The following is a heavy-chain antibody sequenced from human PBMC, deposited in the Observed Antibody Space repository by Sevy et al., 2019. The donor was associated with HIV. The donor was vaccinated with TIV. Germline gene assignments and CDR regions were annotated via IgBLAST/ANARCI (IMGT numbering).Heavy chain of an antibody. J-gene: IGHJ4*02. D-gene: IGHD6-19*01. CDR1: GGTFSTYG. CDR3: ARGGGNGWYYFDY. CDR2: IIPILGTV. V-gene: IGHV1-69*13. Sequence: ASVKVSCKASGGTFSTYGISWVRQAPGQGPEWMGGIIPILGTVNYAQKFQGRVTITADESTKTAYMERSSLRSEDTAVYYCARGGGNGWYYFDYWGQETLVTVSS.